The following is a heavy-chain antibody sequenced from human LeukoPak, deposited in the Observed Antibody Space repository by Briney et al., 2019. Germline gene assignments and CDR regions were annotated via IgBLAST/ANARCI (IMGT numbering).Heavy chain of an antibody. Sequence: PGGSLRLSCVVSGLTFKNYWMTWVRQAPGKGLEWVASIKKDGSATFYVDSVKGRFTISRDNAKNSLYLQMHNLRAEDTAMYYCARDVSAFDYRGQGTLGTVSS. J-gene: IGHJ4*02. D-gene: IGHD6-19*01. CDR2: IKKDGSAT. CDR1: GLTFKNYW. CDR3: ARDVSAFDY. V-gene: IGHV3-7*04.